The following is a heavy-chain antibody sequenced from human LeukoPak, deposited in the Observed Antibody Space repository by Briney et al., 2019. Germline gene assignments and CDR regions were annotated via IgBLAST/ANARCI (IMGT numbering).Heavy chain of an antibody. CDR2: IYSGGST. V-gene: IGHV3-53*01. Sequence: GGSLRLSCAASGFTVSSNYMSWVRQAPGKGLEWVSVIYSGGSTYYADSVKGRFTISRDNSKNTLYLQMNSLRAEDTAVYYCARLYSSSWSAEYYFDCWGQGTLVTVSS. CDR3: ARLYSSSWSAEYYFDC. J-gene: IGHJ4*02. D-gene: IGHD6-13*01. CDR1: GFTVSSNY.